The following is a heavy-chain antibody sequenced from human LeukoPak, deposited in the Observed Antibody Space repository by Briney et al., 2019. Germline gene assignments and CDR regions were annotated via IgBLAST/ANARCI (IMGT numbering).Heavy chain of an antibody. D-gene: IGHD3-3*01. CDR3: ARHAIFGVIITRSNWFDS. CDR1: GGSISRSSYF. J-gene: IGHJ5*01. Sequence: SETLSLTCTVSGGSISRSSYFWGWIRQPPGKGLEWIGSIYDSGSTHYSPSLKSRVTLSVDTSKNQFSLKLTSVTAADSAVYYCARHAIFGVIITRSNWFDSWGQGTLVTVSS. V-gene: IGHV4-39*01. CDR2: IYDSGST.